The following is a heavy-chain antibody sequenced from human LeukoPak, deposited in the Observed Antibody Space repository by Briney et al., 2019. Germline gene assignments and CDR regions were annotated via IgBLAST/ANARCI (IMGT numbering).Heavy chain of an antibody. J-gene: IGHJ4*02. V-gene: IGHV1-24*01. CDR2: FDPEDGET. Sequence: ASVKVSCKVSGYTLTELSMHWVRQAPGKGREWMGGFDPEDGETIYAQKFQGRVTMTEDTSTDTAYMELSNLRSDDKAVYYCAKAEDRRDGYNLDYWGQGTLVTVSS. CDR1: GYTLTELS. CDR3: AKAEDRRDGYNLDY. D-gene: IGHD5-24*01.